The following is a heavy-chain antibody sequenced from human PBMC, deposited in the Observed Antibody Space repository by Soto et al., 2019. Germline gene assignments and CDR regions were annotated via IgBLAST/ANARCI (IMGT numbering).Heavy chain of an antibody. CDR2: IYYSGST. CDR1: GGSISSGGXY. CDR3: XXXXXXEFDP. V-gene: IGHV4-31*01. Sequence: QVQLQESGPGLVKPSQTLSLTCTVSGGSISSGGXYXSWIRQHPGKGLEWIGYIYYSGSTYYNPSLKXXXXXXXXXXXXXXXXXXXXXXXXXXXXXXXXXXXXXEFDPWGQGTLVTVSS. J-gene: IGHJ5*02.